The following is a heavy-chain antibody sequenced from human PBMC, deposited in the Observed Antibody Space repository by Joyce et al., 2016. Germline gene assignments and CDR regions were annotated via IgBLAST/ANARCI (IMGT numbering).Heavy chain of an antibody. Sequence: QMQLQESGPGLVKPSQTLSLTCAVSGGSVSSGGYSWTWIRQPPGTGLEWIGHIYHSESTSYNPSLQSRVTMSVDRSKNQFSLKLRSVTAADTAVYYCARAYGSGSYSYYYGMDVWGQGTTVTVSS. V-gene: IGHV4-30-2*01. D-gene: IGHD3-10*01. J-gene: IGHJ6*02. CDR3: ARAYGSGSYSYYYGMDV. CDR1: GGSVSSGGYS. CDR2: IYHSEST.